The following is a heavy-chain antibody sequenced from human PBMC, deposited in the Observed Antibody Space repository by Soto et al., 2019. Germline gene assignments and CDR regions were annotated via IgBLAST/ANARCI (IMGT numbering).Heavy chain of an antibody. CDR3: AGAPELPAAFAFDI. CDR1: GFTVSSNY. V-gene: IGHV3-53*01. D-gene: IGHD1-26*01. J-gene: IGHJ3*02. CDR2: IYSGGST. Sequence: GGSLRLSCAASGFTVSSNYMSWVRQAPGKGLEWVSVIYSGGSTYYADSVKGRFTISRDNSKNTLYLQMNGLRAEDTAVYYCAGAPELPAAFAFDIWGQGTMVTVSS.